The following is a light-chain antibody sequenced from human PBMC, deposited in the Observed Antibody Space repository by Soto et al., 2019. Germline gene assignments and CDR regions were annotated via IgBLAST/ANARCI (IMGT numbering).Light chain of an antibody. CDR3: QQYNNWPSWT. Sequence: ILMTQSPATLSVSPGERATLSCRASQSVSNNLAWYQQKPGQAPRLLIYDASTRATGIPARFSGIGSGTEFTLTITGMQSEYFAVYYCQQYNNWPSWTFGQGTKVEIK. V-gene: IGKV3-15*01. J-gene: IGKJ1*01. CDR2: DAS. CDR1: QSVSNN.